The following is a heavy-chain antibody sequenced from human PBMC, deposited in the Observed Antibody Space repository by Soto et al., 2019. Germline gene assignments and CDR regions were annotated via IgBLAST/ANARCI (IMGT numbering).Heavy chain of an antibody. CDR3: ARGPYYDLIWNYYYMDV. Sequence: QVQLQESGPGLVKPSETLSLSCSVSGGSISGHYWSWVRQTPGKGLEWIGYMYYSGSTNYNPSLKSRVTISVDTSKNHFSLRLTSVTAADPAVYYCARGPYYDLIWNYYYMDVWGKGTTVTVSS. J-gene: IGHJ6*03. CDR1: GGSISGHY. D-gene: IGHD3-16*01. CDR2: MYYSGST. V-gene: IGHV4-59*08.